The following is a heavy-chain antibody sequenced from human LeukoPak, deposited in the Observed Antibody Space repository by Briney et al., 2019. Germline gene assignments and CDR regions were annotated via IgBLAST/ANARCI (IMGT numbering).Heavy chain of an antibody. CDR2: IRYDGSNK. V-gene: IGHV3-30*02. D-gene: IGHD2-2*01. CDR3: AELAGEYQLSNYYYYMDV. J-gene: IGHJ6*03. CDR1: GFTFSSYG. Sequence: GGSLRLSCAASGFTFSSYGMHWVRQAPGKGLEWVAFIRYDGSNKYYADSVKGRFTISRDNSKNTLYLQMNSLRAEDTAVYYCAELAGEYQLSNYYYYMDVWGKGTTVTVSS.